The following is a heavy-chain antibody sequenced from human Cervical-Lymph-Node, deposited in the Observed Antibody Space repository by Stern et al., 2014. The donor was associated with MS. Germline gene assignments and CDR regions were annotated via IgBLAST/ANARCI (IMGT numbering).Heavy chain of an antibody. V-gene: IGHV3-7*01. CDR3: ARDCGSGSCYQTQYYYGVDV. CDR2: IKQDGSER. Sequence: EVQLEESGGCLVQPGGSLRLSCAGSGVSLSSYWMSWVRQAPGKGPELVATIKQDGSERYYVDSVKGRFTISRDNSKNSVFLQMNSLRVDDTSVYYCARDCGSGSCYQTQYYYGVDVWGQGTTVIVSS. J-gene: IGHJ6*02. D-gene: IGHD2-15*01. CDR1: GVSLSSYW.